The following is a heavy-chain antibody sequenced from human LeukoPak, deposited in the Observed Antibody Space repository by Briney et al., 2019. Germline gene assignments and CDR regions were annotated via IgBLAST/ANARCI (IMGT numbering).Heavy chain of an antibody. CDR2: IYHSGST. V-gene: IGHV4-38-2*01. D-gene: IGHD6-19*01. J-gene: IGHJ5*02. CDR3: ARHSSGWPESWFDP. CDR1: GYSISSGYY. Sequence: SETLSLTCAVSGYSISSGYYWGWIRQPPGKGLEWIASIYHSGSTYYTPSLKSRVTISIATSKNQFSLSLTSVTAADTAVYYCARHSSGWPESWFDPWGQGTLVTVSS.